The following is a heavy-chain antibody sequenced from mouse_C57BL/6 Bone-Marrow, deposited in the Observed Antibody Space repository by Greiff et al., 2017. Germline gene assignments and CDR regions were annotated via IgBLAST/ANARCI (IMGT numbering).Heavy chain of an antibody. CDR3: AKENSNYAMDY. Sequence: QVQLQQSGAELVKPGASVKLSCKASGYTFTSYWMQWVKQRPGQGLEWIGEIDPSDSYTNYNQKFKGKATLTVDTSSSTAYMQLSSLTSEDSAVYYCAKENSNYAMDYWGQGTSVTVSS. CDR2: IDPSDSYT. V-gene: IGHV1-50*01. CDR1: GYTFTSYW. D-gene: IGHD2-5*01. J-gene: IGHJ4*01.